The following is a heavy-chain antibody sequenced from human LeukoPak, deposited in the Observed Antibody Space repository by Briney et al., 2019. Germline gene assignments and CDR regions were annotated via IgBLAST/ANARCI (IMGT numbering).Heavy chain of an antibody. J-gene: IGHJ4*02. D-gene: IGHD4-17*01. CDR1: GFTVSSNY. CDR3: AREGPQTTVTPYYFDY. V-gene: IGHV3-53*01. Sequence: PGGSLRLSCAASGFTVSSNYMNWVRQAPGKGLEWVSVVYTGGSTSYADSVKGRFTISRDNSKNTVYLQMNGLRAEDTAVYYCAREGPQTTVTPYYFDYWGQGTLVTVSS. CDR2: VYTGGST.